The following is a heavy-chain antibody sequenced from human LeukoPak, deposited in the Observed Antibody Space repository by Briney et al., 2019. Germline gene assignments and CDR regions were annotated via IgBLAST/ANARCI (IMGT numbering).Heavy chain of an antibody. CDR3: AKWALIDASAFDI. CDR1: GSTFSAYT. J-gene: IGHJ3*02. V-gene: IGHV3-23*01. CDR2: TGRTI. D-gene: IGHD2-15*01. Sequence: PGESLRLSCAVSGSTFSAYTMAWVRQAPGKGLEWVSITGRTILYADSVRGRFIISRDNSKNTLYLQLNSLRVDDTAVYYCAKWALIDASAFDIWGQGTMVTVSS.